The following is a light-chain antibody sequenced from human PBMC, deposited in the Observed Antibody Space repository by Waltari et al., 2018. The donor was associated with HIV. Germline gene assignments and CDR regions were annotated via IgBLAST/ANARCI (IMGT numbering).Light chain of an antibody. Sequence: SYALTQPPSVSVSPGQPATITCSGYPLATIYACWYQQRPGQSPVLFIHQDNKRPLGIPERVSGARSGNIATLTISGAQAMDEAAYFCQAWDSSTVLFGGGTKLTVL. CDR2: QDN. CDR1: PLATIY. V-gene: IGLV3-1*01. CDR3: QAWDSSTVL. J-gene: IGLJ2*01.